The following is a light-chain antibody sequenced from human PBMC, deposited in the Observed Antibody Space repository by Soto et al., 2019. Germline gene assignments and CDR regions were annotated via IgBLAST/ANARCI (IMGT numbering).Light chain of an antibody. CDR2: GAS. V-gene: IGKV3-20*01. Sequence: EIVLTQSPGPLSLSPGERATLSCRASQSVSSSYLAWYQQKPGQAPRLLIYGASSRATGIPDRFSGSGSGTDFTLTISRLEPEDFAVYYCQQYGSSFTWTFGQGTKVDIK. J-gene: IGKJ1*01. CDR3: QQYGSSFTWT. CDR1: QSVSSSY.